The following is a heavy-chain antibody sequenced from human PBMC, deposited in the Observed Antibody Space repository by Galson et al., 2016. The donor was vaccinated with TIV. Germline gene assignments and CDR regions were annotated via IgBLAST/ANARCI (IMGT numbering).Heavy chain of an antibody. J-gene: IGHJ4*02. CDR3: VKDPAAAGAGVLEN. CDR1: GFTFADNA. Sequence: SLRLSCAASGFTFADNAMHWVRQRPGKGLEWVSSISWNSGRVGYVDSVKGRFTISRDNAKNSLYLQMNSLKIEDTAMYYCVKDPAAAGAGVLENWGQGTLVTVSS. CDR2: ISWNSGRV. D-gene: IGHD6-13*01. V-gene: IGHV3-9*01.